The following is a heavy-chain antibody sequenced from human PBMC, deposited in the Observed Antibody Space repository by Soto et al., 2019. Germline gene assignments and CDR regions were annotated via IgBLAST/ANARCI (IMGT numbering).Heavy chain of an antibody. CDR2: INPSGGST. CDR3: ARDEGYYSGGSCYSYYYDGMDV. D-gene: IGHD2-15*01. J-gene: IGHJ6*02. CDR1: GYTFTSYY. Sequence: GASVKVSCKASGYTFTSYYMHWVRQAPGQGLEWMGIINPSGGSTSYAQKFQGRVTMTRDTSTSTVYMELSSLRSEDTAVYYCARDEGYYSGGSCYSYYYDGMDVWGQGTTVTVSS. V-gene: IGHV1-46*01.